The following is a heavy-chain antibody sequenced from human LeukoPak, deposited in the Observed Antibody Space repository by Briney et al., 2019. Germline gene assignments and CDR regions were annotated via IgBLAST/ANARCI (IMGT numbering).Heavy chain of an antibody. CDR1: GYTFTSYG. D-gene: IGHD1-26*01. J-gene: IGHJ4*02. CDR2: INAGNGNT. V-gene: IGHV1-3*03. CDR3: ARGQIVGATYDTFDY. Sequence: GTSVKVSCKASGYTFTSYGITWLRQAPGQRLEWMGWINAGNGNTKYSQEFQGRATITRDTSASTAYMELSSLRSEDMAVYYCARGQIVGATYDTFDYWGQGTLVTVSS.